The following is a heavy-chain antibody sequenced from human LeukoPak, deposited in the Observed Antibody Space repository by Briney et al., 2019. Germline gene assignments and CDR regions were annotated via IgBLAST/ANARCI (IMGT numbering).Heavy chain of an antibody. CDR2: ISAYNGNT. V-gene: IGHV1-18*01. J-gene: IGHJ4*02. CDR3: ARDQGDY. Sequence: ASVKVSCKASGYTFTSYGISWVRQAPGQGLEWMGWISAYNGNTNYAQKFQGRVTMTRDTSTSTVYMELSSLRSEDTAVYYCARDQGDYWGQGTLVTVSS. CDR1: GYTFTSYG.